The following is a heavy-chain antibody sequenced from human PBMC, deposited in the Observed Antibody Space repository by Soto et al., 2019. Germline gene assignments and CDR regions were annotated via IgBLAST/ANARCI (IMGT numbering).Heavy chain of an antibody. Sequence: SVKVSCKASGGTFISYAISWVRQAPGQGLEWMGGIIPIFGTANYAQKFQGRVTITADESTSTAYMELSSLRSEDTAVYYCARGVGGSYYAAFDIWGQGTMVTVS. CDR3: ARGVGGSYYAAFDI. CDR1: GGTFISYA. CDR2: IIPIFGTA. D-gene: IGHD1-26*01. V-gene: IGHV1-69*13. J-gene: IGHJ3*02.